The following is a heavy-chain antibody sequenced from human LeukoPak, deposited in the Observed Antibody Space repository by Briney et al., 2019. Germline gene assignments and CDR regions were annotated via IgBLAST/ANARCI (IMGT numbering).Heavy chain of an antibody. D-gene: IGHD2-15*01. Sequence: GGSLRLSCVGSGITFSSYWMNWVRQAPGKGLEWVAIIKQDGSETQYVDSVKGRLTISRDNAQNSLYLQINNLRAEDTAVYCCAGGQGYLIELWGQGTLVTVSS. V-gene: IGHV3-7*01. J-gene: IGHJ4*02. CDR3: AGGQGYLIEL. CDR2: IKQDGSET. CDR1: GITFSSYW.